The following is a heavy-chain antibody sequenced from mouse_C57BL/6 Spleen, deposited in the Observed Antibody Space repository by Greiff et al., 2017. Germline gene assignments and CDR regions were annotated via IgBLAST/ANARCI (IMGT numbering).Heavy chain of an antibody. D-gene: IGHD2-4*01. CDR3: TRGGDYDGYAMDY. J-gene: IGHJ4*01. CDR1: GFTFSSYA. V-gene: IGHV5-9-1*02. Sequence: EVQLVESGEGLVKPGGSLKLSCAASGFTFSSYAMSWVRQTPEKRLEWVAYISSGGDYIYYADTVKGRFTISRDNARNTRYLQMSSLKSEDTAMYYCTRGGDYDGYAMDYWGQGTSVTVSS. CDR2: ISSGGDYI.